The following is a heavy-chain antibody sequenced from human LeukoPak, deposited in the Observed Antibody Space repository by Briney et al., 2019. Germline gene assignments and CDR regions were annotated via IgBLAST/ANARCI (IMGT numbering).Heavy chain of an antibody. V-gene: IGHV3-53*01. CDR1: GFAVNSTY. J-gene: IGHJ4*02. CDR2: LYSDGRT. Sequence: GGSLTLSCAASGFAVNSTYMNWVRQAPEKGLEWVSILYSDGRTYYGDSVKGRFTISRDNSKNTVFLYVNNLRVEDTAVYYCARNVYFDLWGQGTQVTVSS. CDR3: ARNVYFDL.